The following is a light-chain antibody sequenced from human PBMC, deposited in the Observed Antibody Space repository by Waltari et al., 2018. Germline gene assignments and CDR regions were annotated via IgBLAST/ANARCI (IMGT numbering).Light chain of an antibody. CDR2: DDS. CDR1: NVGSRR. Sequence: SSVLTQPPSVSVAPGQTATVIWEGNNVGSRRLHWYQQKPGQAPVLVVYDDSDRPSGIPERFSGSNSGNTATLTISRVEAGDEADYYCQLWDSSSDHYLFGTGTKVTVL. J-gene: IGLJ1*01. V-gene: IGLV3-21*02. CDR3: QLWDSSSDHYL.